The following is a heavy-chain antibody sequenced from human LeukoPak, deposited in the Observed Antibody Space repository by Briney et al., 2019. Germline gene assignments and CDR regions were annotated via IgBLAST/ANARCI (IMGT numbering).Heavy chain of an antibody. Sequence: PSETLSLTCTVSGGSISSYYWSWIRQPPGKGLEWIGYIYYSGSTNYNPSLKSRVTISVDTSKNQFSLKLSSVTAADTAVYYCARANENYYGMDVWGQGTTVTVSS. J-gene: IGHJ6*02. V-gene: IGHV4-59*01. CDR3: ARANENYYGMDV. CDR1: GGSISSYY. D-gene: IGHD1-1*01. CDR2: IYYSGST.